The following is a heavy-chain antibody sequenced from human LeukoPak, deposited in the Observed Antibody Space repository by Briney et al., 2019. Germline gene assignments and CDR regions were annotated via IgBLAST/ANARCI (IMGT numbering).Heavy chain of an antibody. V-gene: IGHV3-74*01. J-gene: IGHJ4*02. CDR2: INGDGSST. CDR1: GFTFSTYW. D-gene: IGHD3-9*01. CDR3: ARTMTGAFFDY. Sequence: PGGSLRLSCAASGFTFSTYWIHWVRQAPGKGLVWDSHINGDGSSTSYADSVKGRFAISRNNAKNTLYLQMNSLRAEDTAVYYCARTMTGAFFDYWGQGALVTVSS.